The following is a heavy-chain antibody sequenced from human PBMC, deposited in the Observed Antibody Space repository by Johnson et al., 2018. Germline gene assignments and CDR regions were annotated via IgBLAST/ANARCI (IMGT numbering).Heavy chain of an antibody. D-gene: IGHD6-6*01. V-gene: IGHV3-33*01. CDR3: ARVQFEYSSSSYYYGMDV. CDR1: GFTFSSYG. J-gene: IGHJ6*02. CDR2: IWYDGSNK. Sequence: QVQLLESGGGVVQPGRSLRLSCAASGFTFSSYGMHWVRQAPGKGLEWVAVIWYDGSNKYYADSVKGRFTISRENSKNTLYLQMNSLRAEDTAVYYCARVQFEYSSSSYYYGMDVWGQGTTVTVSS.